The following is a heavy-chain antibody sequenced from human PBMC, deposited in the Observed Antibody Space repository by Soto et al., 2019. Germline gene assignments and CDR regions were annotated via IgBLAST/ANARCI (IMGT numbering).Heavy chain of an antibody. Sequence: QVQLQESGPGLVKPSETLSLTCTVSGGSMNGYYWSWIRQPPGKGLEWIGYISKSGSTNYNPALKSRVTISVDTSKNQFSLKLSSVTAADTAVYYCARDWGGGTFDYWGQGTLVTVSS. V-gene: IGHV4-59*01. D-gene: IGHD3-16*01. CDR2: ISKSGST. CDR1: GGSMNGYY. CDR3: ARDWGGGTFDY. J-gene: IGHJ4*02.